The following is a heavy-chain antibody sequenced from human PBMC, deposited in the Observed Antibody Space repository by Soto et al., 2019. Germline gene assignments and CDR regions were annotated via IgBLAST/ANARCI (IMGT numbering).Heavy chain of an antibody. J-gene: IGHJ4*02. D-gene: IGHD1-1*01. CDR1: GYTFSSHD. CDR3: ARGAGHDSEDY. CDR2: MNPNTGNT. V-gene: IGHV1-8*01. Sequence: RASVKVSCKASGYTFSSHDINWVRQATGQGLEWMGWMNPNTGNTGYEQKFQGRLTMTRNTSISTAYMELRSLRSEDTAVYYCARGAGHDSEDYWGQGTLVTVSS.